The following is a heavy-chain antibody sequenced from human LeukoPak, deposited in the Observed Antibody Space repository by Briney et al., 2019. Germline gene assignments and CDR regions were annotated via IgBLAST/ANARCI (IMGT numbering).Heavy chain of an antibody. CDR2: FDPEDGET. Sequence: ASVKVSCKVSGYTLTELSMHWVRQAPGKGLEWMGGFDPEDGETIYAQKFQGRVTMTEDTSTDTAYMELSSLRSEDTAVYYCARVINGGSSSPAYYYGMDVWGQGTTVTVSS. J-gene: IGHJ6*02. V-gene: IGHV1-24*01. D-gene: IGHD6-6*01. CDR1: GYTLTELS. CDR3: ARVINGGSSSPAYYYGMDV.